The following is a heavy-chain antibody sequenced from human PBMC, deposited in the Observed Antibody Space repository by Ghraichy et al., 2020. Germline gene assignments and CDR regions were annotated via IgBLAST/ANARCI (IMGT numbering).Heavy chain of an antibody. CDR1: GFTFSSYS. V-gene: IGHV3-21*01. Sequence: GGSLRLSCAASGFTFSSYSMNWVRQAPGKGLEWVSSICSASSYIYYADSVTGRFTISRDNAENSVYLQMNSLRVEDTAVYYCARDPGYCSGGRCYGDAFDIWGQGTMVTVSS. J-gene: IGHJ3*02. D-gene: IGHD2-15*01. CDR2: ICSASSYI. CDR3: ARDPGYCSGGRCYGDAFDI.